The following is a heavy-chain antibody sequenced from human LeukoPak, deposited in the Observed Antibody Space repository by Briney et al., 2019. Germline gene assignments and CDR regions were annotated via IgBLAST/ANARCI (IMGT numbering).Heavy chain of an antibody. CDR3: VKVSDDY. V-gene: IGHV3-64D*09. Sequence: PGGSLRLSCSASGFTFSSYAMHWVRQAPGRGLEYVSAISSNGDTTYYADSVKGRFTISRDNSKNTLYLQVSSLRAEDTAVYYCVKVSDDYWGQGTLVTVSS. J-gene: IGHJ4*02. CDR2: ISSNGDTT. CDR1: GFTFSSYA.